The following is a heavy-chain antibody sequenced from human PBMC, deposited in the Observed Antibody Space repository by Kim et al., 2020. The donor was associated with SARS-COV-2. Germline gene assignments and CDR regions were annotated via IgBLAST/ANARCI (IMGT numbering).Heavy chain of an antibody. J-gene: IGHJ5*02. D-gene: IGHD3-9*01. V-gene: IGHV4-34*01. Sequence: SETLSLTCAVYGGSFSGYYWSWIRQPPGKGLEWIGEINHSGSTNYNPSLKSRVTISVDTSKNQFSLKLSSVTAADTAVYYCARKDILTGQLYNWFDPWGQGTLVTVSS. CDR1: GGSFSGYY. CDR2: INHSGST. CDR3: ARKDILTGQLYNWFDP.